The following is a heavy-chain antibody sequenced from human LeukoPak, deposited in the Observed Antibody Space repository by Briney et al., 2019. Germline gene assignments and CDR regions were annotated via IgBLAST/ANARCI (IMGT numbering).Heavy chain of an antibody. CDR1: GYTFTDYY. J-gene: IGHJ3*02. CDR2: ISAENGNT. V-gene: IGHV1-18*04. CDR3: ASLKNYYDSSGYLVTDAFDI. Sequence: ASVKVSCKASGYTFTDYYMHWVRQAPGQGLEWMGWISAENGNTNYAQKFQGRVTMTTDTSTSTAYMELRSLRSDDTAVYYCASLKNYYDSSGYLVTDAFDIWGQGTMVTVSS. D-gene: IGHD3-22*01.